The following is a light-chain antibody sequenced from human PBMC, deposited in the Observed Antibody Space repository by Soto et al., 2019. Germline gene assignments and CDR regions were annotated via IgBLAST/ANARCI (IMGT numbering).Light chain of an antibody. V-gene: IGLV2-8*01. CDR3: SSYAGSNSVV. CDR1: SSDVGGYNY. CDR2: EVS. Sequence: QSALTQPPSASGSPGQSVTISCTGTSSDVGGYNYVSWYQQHPGKAPKLMIYEVSKRPSGVPDRFSGSKSGNTASLTVSGLQAEYEADYYCSSYAGSNSVVFGGGTKVTVL. J-gene: IGLJ2*01.